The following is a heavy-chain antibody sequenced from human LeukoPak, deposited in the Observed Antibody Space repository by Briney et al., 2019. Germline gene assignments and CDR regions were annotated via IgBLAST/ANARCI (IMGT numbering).Heavy chain of an antibody. D-gene: IGHD2-2*02. J-gene: IGHJ6*03. V-gene: IGHV1-2*02. CDR2: INPNSGGT. Sequence: GASVKVSCKTSKNMFTGYFMHWVRQAPGQGLEWIGWINPNSGGTLFARRFQGRVTMTRDTSIGATYMELSRLTSGDTALYYCAAQCNDDFCYKRDYMDVWGKGTMVIVSS. CDR3: AAQCNDDFCYKRDYMDV. CDR1: KNMFTGYF.